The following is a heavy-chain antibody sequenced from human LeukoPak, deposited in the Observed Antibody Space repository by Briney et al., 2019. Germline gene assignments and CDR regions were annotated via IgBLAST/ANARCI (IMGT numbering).Heavy chain of an antibody. Sequence: GGSLRLSCAASGFTFSSYVMNWVRQAPGKGLEWVSGISDSGGGTYYADSVKGRFTISRDNSKNTLYLQMNSLRAEDTAVYYCAKLPGRAADYWGRGTLVTVSS. CDR1: GFTFSSYV. V-gene: IGHV3-23*01. CDR3: AKLPGRAADY. CDR2: ISDSGGGT. J-gene: IGHJ4*02.